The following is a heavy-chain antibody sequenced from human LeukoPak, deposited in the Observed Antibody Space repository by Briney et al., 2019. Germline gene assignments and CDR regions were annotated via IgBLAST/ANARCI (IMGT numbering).Heavy chain of an antibody. V-gene: IGHV1-2*02. Sequence: ASVKVSCKASGYTFTGYYMHWVRQAPGQGLEWMGWINPNSGGTNYAQKFQGRVTMTRDTSISTAYMELSRLRSDDTAVYYCARDSRKSSGWYSEVSFYPIKWGQGTLVTVSS. D-gene: IGHD6-19*01. J-gene: IGHJ4*02. CDR2: INPNSGGT. CDR1: GYTFTGYY. CDR3: ARDSRKSSGWYSEVSFYPIK.